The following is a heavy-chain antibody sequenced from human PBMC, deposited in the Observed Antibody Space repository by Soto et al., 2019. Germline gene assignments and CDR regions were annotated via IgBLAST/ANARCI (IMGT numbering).Heavy chain of an antibody. CDR3: ARAGRYCSGGSCPYYFDY. CDR2: IGTAGDT. CDR1: GFTFSSYD. D-gene: IGHD2-15*01. Sequence: GGSLRLSCAASGFTFSSYDMHWVRQATGKGLEWVSAIGTAGDTYYPGSVKGRFTISRENAKNSLYLQMNSLRAGDTAVYYCARAGRYCSGGSCPYYFDYWGQGTLVTVSS. J-gene: IGHJ4*02. V-gene: IGHV3-13*01.